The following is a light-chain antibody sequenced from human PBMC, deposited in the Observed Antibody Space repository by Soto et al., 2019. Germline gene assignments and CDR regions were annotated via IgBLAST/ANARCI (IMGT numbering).Light chain of an antibody. V-gene: IGKV1-9*01. J-gene: IGKJ1*01. CDR1: QGISSY. CDR3: QQLNSYQWA. Sequence: DIQLTQSPSFLSASVGDRVTITCLASQGISSYLAWYQQKPGKAPKLLIYAASTLQSGVPSRFSGSGSGTEFTLTISSLQPEDFATYYCQQLNSYQWAFGQGTKVDI. CDR2: AAS.